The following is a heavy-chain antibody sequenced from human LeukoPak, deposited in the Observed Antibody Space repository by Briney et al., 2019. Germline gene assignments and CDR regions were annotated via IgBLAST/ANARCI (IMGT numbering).Heavy chain of an antibody. CDR3: ARRAGGYSHPYDY. CDR1: GLTFSNYG. D-gene: IGHD4-23*01. V-gene: IGHV3-53*01. Sequence: GGSLRLSCVASGLTFSNYGISWVRQAPGKGLEWVSFIYSDNTHYSDSVKGRFTISRDNSKNTLYLQMNSLIAEDTAVYYCARRAGGYSHPYDYWGQGILVTVSS. CDR2: IYSDNT. J-gene: IGHJ4*02.